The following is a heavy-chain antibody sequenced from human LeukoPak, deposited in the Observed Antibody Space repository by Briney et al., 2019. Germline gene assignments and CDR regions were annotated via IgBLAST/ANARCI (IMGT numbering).Heavy chain of an antibody. D-gene: IGHD4-17*01. CDR3: ARSLSTKVTILVYFDY. J-gene: IGHJ4*02. Sequence: GESLKISRKGFGYSFTSYWIGWVRQMPGKGLEWMGIIYPGDSDTRYSPSFQGQVTISADKSISTAYLQWSSLKASDTAMYYCARSLSTKVTILVYFDYWRQGTLVTVSS. V-gene: IGHV5-51*01. CDR2: IYPGDSDT. CDR1: GYSFTSYW.